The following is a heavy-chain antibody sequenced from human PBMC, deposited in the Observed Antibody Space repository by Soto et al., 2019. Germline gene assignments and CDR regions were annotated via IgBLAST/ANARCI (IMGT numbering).Heavy chain of an antibody. CDR2: IYSAGNT. CDR3: ARSAGYDSSGSDAFDI. J-gene: IGHJ3*02. Sequence: PGGSLRLSCAASGFTVSSNYMSWVRQAPGKGLEWISIIYSAGNTYYADSVKGRFTISRENAKNSLYLQMNSLRAGDTAVYYCARSAGYDSSGSDAFDIWGQGTMVTVSS. D-gene: IGHD3-22*01. CDR1: GFTVSSNY. V-gene: IGHV3-66*01.